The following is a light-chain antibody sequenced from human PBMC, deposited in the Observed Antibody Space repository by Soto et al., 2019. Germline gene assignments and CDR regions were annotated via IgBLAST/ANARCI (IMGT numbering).Light chain of an antibody. J-gene: IGLJ2*01. Sequence: QSALTQPPSVSGAPGQRVTISCTGSSSNIGAGYDVHWYQQLPGTAPKLLIYGNSNRPSGVPDRFSGSKSGTSASLAITGLQADDEADYYCQSYDSSLSGRVVFGGRTKLTVL. CDR2: GNS. CDR3: QSYDSSLSGRVV. CDR1: SSNIGAGYD. V-gene: IGLV1-40*01.